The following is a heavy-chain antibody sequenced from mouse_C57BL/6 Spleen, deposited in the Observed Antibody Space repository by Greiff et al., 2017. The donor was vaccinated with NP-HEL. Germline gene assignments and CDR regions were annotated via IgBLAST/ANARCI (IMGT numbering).Heavy chain of an antibody. V-gene: IGHV1-82*01. CDR2: INTGDGDP. CDR3: ARWGLLLRHFDY. D-gene: IGHD1-1*01. CDR1: GYAFSSSW. J-gene: IGHJ2*01. Sequence: QVQLQQSGPELVKPGASVKISCKASGYAFSSSWMNWVKQRPGKGLEWIGRINTGDGDPNYNGSLKGRATLTADKANNTAYMQLSSLTSEDSAVYVCARWGLLLRHFDYWGQGTTLTVSS.